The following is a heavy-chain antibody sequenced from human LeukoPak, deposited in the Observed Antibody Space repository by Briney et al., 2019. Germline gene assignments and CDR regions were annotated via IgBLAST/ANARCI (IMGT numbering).Heavy chain of an antibody. D-gene: IGHD6-19*01. CDR3: AREPPVGIAVAGTDY. CDR1: GGSISSSNW. J-gene: IGHJ4*02. V-gene: IGHV4-4*02. CDR2: IYHSGST. Sequence: PSGTLSLTCAVSGGSISSSNWWRWVRQPPGKGLEWIGEIYHSGSTNYNPSLKSRVTISVDTSKNQFSLKLSSVTAADTAVYYCAREPPVGIAVAGTDYWGQGTLVTVSS.